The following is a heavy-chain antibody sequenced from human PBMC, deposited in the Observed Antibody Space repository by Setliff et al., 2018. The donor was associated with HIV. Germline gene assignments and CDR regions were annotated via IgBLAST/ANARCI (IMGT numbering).Heavy chain of an antibody. CDR2: ISHSGNT. CDR1: GDSINTHY. V-gene: IGHV4-59*11. J-gene: IGHJ5*02. D-gene: IGHD1-26*01. CDR3: ARSTVGAGASFP. Sequence: PSETLSLTCTVSGDSINTHYWSWIRQPPGKGLEWIGCISHSGNTNFNPSLNSRVTISLDTSKNQFSLRLTPLTAADTAIYYCARSTVGAGASFPWGRGILVTVSS.